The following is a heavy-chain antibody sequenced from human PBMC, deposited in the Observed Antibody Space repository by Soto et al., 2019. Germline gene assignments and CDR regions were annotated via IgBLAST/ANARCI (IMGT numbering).Heavy chain of an antibody. CDR1: GGSISSGNYY. J-gene: IGHJ4*02. Sequence: QVQLQESGPGLVKPSQTLSLTCTVSGGSISSGNYYWSWIRQPPGKGLEWIGFISYSGSTYYSTSLKSRVTISVDTSKSQFSLNLSFVTAADTAVYYCATVGPPATGLYLFDYWGQGSLVTVSS. CDR2: ISYSGST. CDR3: ATVGPPATGLYLFDY. V-gene: IGHV4-30-4*01.